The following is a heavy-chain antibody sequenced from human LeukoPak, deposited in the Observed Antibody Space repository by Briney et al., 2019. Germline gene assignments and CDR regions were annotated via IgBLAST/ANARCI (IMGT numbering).Heavy chain of an antibody. J-gene: IGHJ4*02. CDR3: AKGRISPDS. D-gene: IGHD2/OR15-2a*01. Sequence: GGSLRLSCAASGFTFSNYDMNWVRQAPGKGLEWVSSISSSSSYIYYADSVKGRFAISRDNSKNSLYLQMNSLRAEDTAVYYCAKGRISPDSWGQGTLVTVSS. V-gene: IGHV3-21*04. CDR1: GFTFSNYD. CDR2: ISSSSSYI.